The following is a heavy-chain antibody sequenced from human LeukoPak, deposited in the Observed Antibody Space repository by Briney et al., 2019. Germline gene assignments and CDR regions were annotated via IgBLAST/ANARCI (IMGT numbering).Heavy chain of an antibody. CDR2: IYYSGST. CDR3: ARGRGDCSSTSCYGGFDP. J-gene: IGHJ5*02. Sequence: PSETLSLTCTVSGGSFSSYYWSWIRQPPGKGLEWIGYIYYSGSTNYNPSLKSRVTISVDTSKNQFSLNLSSVIAADTAVYYCARGRGDCSSTSCYGGFDPWGQGTLVTVSS. V-gene: IGHV4-59*01. CDR1: GGSFSSYY. D-gene: IGHD2-2*01.